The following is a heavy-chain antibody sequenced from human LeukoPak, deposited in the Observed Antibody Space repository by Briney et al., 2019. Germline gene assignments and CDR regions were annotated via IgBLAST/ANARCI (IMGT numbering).Heavy chain of an antibody. CDR2: ISSSGSII. Sequence: GGSLRLSCAASGFTFSDYYMSWIRQAPGKGLEWVSYISSSGSIIYYADSVKGRFTISRDNAKNSLYLQMNSLRAEDTALYYCAKDRFSGLYSSSSSLLMDVWGKGTTVTVSS. D-gene: IGHD6-13*01. CDR1: GFTFSDYY. J-gene: IGHJ6*04. V-gene: IGHV3-11*01. CDR3: AKDRFSGLYSSSSSLLMDV.